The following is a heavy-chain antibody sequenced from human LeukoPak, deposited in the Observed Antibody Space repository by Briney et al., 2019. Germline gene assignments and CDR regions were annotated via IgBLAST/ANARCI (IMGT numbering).Heavy chain of an antibody. D-gene: IGHD3-10*01. J-gene: IGHJ5*02. CDR2: IHYSGST. CDR1: SGSISSNSYY. Sequence: KPSETLSLTCTVSSGSISSNSYYWAWIRQPPGKGLEWVGSIHYSGSTYYNPSLKSRVTMSVDTSKNQFSLRLSSVTAADTAMYYCARGSGTYSAYNWFHPWGLGTLVTVSS. V-gene: IGHV4-39*07. CDR3: ARGSGTYSAYNWFHP.